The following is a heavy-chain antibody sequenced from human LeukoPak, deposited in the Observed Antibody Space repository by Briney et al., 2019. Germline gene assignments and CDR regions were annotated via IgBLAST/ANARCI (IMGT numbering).Heavy chain of an antibody. D-gene: IGHD3-22*01. CDR3: AKVPYSGFYDSSGHYYYFDY. V-gene: IGHV3-23*01. Sequence: GGSLRLSCAASGFTFSKYAVSWVRQAPGKGLEWVSSISGSGDSTYYADSVKGRFTISRDNSKNTLFLQMNSLRADDTAVYYCAKVPYSGFYDSSGHYYYFDYWGQGTLVTVSS. J-gene: IGHJ4*02. CDR2: ISGSGDST. CDR1: GFTFSKYA.